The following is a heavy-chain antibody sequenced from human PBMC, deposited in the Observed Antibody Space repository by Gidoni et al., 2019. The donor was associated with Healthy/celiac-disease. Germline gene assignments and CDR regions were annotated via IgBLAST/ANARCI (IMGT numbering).Heavy chain of an antibody. CDR2: ITPYKGDP. CDR1: GSTFTSYR. D-gene: IGHD6-13*01. J-gene: IGHJ4*02. Sequence: QVQLVQSGAEVTTPGASVKVSCKASGSTFTSYRISWVRQAPGQGLEWMGWITPYKGDPNYAQKLQGRVTMTTETSTEKAYMELGSLRSDDTAGYYCARDRSLETIAATGTGEDYWGQGTLVTVPS. CDR3: ARDRSLETIAATGTGEDY. V-gene: IGHV1-18*01.